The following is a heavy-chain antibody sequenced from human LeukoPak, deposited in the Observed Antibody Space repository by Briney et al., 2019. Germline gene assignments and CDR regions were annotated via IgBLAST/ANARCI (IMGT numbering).Heavy chain of an antibody. Sequence: ASVKVSCKASGYTFTSYGISWVRQAPGQGLEWMGWISAYNGNTNYAQKLQGRVTMTRDTSISTAYMELSRLRSDDTAVYYCARAENYYDSSGLTPVEAFDIWGQGTMVTVPS. V-gene: IGHV1-18*01. D-gene: IGHD3-22*01. CDR1: GYTFTSYG. J-gene: IGHJ3*02. CDR2: ISAYNGNT. CDR3: ARAENYYDSSGLTPVEAFDI.